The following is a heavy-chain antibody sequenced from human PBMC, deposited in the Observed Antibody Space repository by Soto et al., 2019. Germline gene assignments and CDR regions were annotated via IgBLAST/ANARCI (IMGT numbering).Heavy chain of an antibody. Sequence: SVKVSCKASGYTFSSYAISWVRQAPGQGLEWMGGIIPIFGTANYAQKFQGRVTITADESTSTAYMELSSLRSEDTAVYYCARGKEPHYYGMDVWGQGTTVTVSS. CDR3: ARGKEPHYYGMDV. CDR1: GYTFSSYA. V-gene: IGHV1-69*13. J-gene: IGHJ6*02. CDR2: IIPIFGTA.